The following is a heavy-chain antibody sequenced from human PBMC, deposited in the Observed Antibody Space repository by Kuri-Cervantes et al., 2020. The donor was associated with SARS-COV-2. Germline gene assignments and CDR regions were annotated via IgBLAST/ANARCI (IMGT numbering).Heavy chain of an antibody. CDR2: MSYSVNT. Sequence: SETLSLTCTVSGGSISSGNYYWSWILQPPGKGLEWIGYMSYSVNTYYNPSLKSRVSISVDTSKNQFPLKLSSVTAADTAMYYCARELVTAAGIWFDPWGQGTLVTVSS. D-gene: IGHD6-13*01. V-gene: IGHV4-30-4*08. J-gene: IGHJ5*02. CDR3: ARELVTAAGIWFDP. CDR1: GGSISSGNYY.